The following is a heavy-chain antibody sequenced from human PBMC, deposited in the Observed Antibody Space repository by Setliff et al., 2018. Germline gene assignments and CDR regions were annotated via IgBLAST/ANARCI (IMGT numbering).Heavy chain of an antibody. Sequence: SVKVSCKASGDSFSNYAISWVRQAPGQGLEWVGGLIPMFGTPGYAQKFQDRVTIITDDSTSTAFMQLSSLTSEDTAVYYCVREGVDTRSSTDYRYYMDVWGKGTTVT. CDR2: LIPMFGTP. V-gene: IGHV1-69*05. CDR3: VREGVDTRSSTDYRYYMDV. J-gene: IGHJ6*03. CDR1: GDSFSNYA. D-gene: IGHD5-18*01.